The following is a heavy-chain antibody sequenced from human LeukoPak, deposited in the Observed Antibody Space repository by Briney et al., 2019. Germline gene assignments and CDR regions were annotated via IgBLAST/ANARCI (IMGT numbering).Heavy chain of an antibody. J-gene: IGHJ5*02. CDR3: AREIIGIVGAKNWFDP. Sequence: GASVKVSCKASGYTFTSYAMNWVRQAPGQGLEWMGWINTNTGNPTYAQGFTGRFVFSLDTSVSTAYLQISGLKAEDTAVYYCAREIIGIVGAKNWFDPWGQGTLVTVSS. V-gene: IGHV7-4-1*02. CDR2: INTNTGNP. CDR1: GYTFTSYA. D-gene: IGHD1-26*01.